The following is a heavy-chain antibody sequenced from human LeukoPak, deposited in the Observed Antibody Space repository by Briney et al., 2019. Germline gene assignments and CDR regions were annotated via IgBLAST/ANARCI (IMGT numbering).Heavy chain of an antibody. CDR2: IYYSGST. CDR3: ASDFYCSSTSCRGIFDY. Sequence: PETLSLTCTVSGGSISSSSYYWGWIRQPPGKGLEWIGSIYYSGSTYYNPSLKSRVTISVDTSKNQFSLKLSSVTAADTAVYYCASDFYCSSTSCRGIFDYWGQGTLDTVSS. J-gene: IGHJ4*02. V-gene: IGHV4-39*01. D-gene: IGHD2-2*01. CDR1: GGSISSSSYY.